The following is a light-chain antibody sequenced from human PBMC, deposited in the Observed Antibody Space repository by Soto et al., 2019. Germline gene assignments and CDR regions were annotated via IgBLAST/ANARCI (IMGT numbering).Light chain of an antibody. J-gene: IGKJ2*01. Sequence: IQMPQSPSTLSASVGDRVTITCRASQIIGSSLAWYQQTPGRAPKLLIYDASTLHTGVPSRFSGSESGTEFTLTISSLQPDDSATYYCQQYYSYSYTFGQGTKVDLK. CDR1: QIIGSS. CDR2: DAS. CDR3: QQYYSYSYT. V-gene: IGKV1-5*01.